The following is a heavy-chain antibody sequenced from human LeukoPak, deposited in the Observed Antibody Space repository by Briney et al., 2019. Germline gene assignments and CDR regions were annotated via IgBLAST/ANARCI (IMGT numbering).Heavy chain of an antibody. J-gene: IGHJ3*02. CDR3: ARGGGYGGNLGLGAFDI. Sequence: PSETLSLTCAVYGGSFSGYYWSWIRQPPGKGLEWIGEINHSGSTYYNPSLKSRVTISVDRSKNQFSLKLSSVTAADTAVYYCARGGGYGGNLGLGAFDIWGQGTMVTVSS. D-gene: IGHD4-23*01. CDR2: INHSGST. CDR1: GGSFSGYY. V-gene: IGHV4-34*01.